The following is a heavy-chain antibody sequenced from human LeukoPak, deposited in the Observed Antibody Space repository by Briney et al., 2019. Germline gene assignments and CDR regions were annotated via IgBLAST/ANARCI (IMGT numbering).Heavy chain of an antibody. J-gene: IGHJ4*02. CDR2: IYYSGST. D-gene: IGHD2-21*02. CDR3: ARDPLIVVVTNEEDY. V-gene: IGHV4-31*03. Sequence: SETLSLTCTVSGGSISSGGYYWSWIRQHPGKGLEWIGYIYYSGSTYYNPSLKSRVTISVDTSKNQFSLKLSSVTAADTAVYYCARDPLIVVVTNEEDYWGQGTLVTVSS. CDR1: GGSISSGGYY.